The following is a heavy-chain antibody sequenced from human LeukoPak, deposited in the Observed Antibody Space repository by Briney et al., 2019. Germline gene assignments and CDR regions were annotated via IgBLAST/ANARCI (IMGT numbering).Heavy chain of an antibody. CDR1: GFTFSSYA. J-gene: IGHJ4*02. V-gene: IGHV3-23*01. CDR3: AKPLKAVAPYDY. D-gene: IGHD6-19*01. CDR2: ISRSGNSP. Sequence: GGSLRLSCAVSGFTFSSYAMSWVRQAPGKGLEWVSVISRSGNSPYYADSVKGRFTISSDNSKNTLFLQMDSLRAEDTAIYYCAKPLKAVAPYDYWGQGTLVTVSS.